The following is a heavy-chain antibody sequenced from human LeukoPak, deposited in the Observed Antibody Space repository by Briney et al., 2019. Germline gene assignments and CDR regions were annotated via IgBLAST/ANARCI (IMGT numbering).Heavy chain of an antibody. J-gene: IGHJ4*02. CDR1: GYTFTGYY. D-gene: IGHD2-15*01. V-gene: IGHV1-46*01. CDR2: INPSGGST. Sequence: ASVKVSCKASGYTFTGYYMHWVRQAPGQGLEWMGIINPSGGSTSYAQKFQGRVTMTRDTSTSTVYMELGSLRSEDTAVYYCATAVVAANGGHYFDYWGQGTLVTVSS. CDR3: ATAVVAANGGHYFDY.